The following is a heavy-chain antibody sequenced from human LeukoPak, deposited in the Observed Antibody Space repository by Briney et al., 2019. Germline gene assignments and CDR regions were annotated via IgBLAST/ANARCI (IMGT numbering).Heavy chain of an antibody. D-gene: IGHD2-15*01. J-gene: IGHJ5*02. CDR1: GGSIRSNY. CDR3: ARAGLTPRYNWFDP. CDR2: IHHSGTS. V-gene: IGHV4-59*01. Sequence: SETLSLTCTVSGGSIRSNYWTWIRQPPGKGLEWIGYIHHSGTSNYSPSLKSRVTISVDTSKNQFSLKLSSVTAADTAVYYCARAGLTPRYNWFDPWGQGTLVTVSS.